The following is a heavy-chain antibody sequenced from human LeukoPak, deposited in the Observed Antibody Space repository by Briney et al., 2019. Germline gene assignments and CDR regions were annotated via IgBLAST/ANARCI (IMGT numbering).Heavy chain of an antibody. V-gene: IGHV1-8*01. CDR3: VRAVKLLWFGELDDAFDI. CDR2: MNPNSGNT. Sequence: ASVNVSCKASGYTFTSYDINWVRQATGQGREGMGWMNPNSGNTGYAQKFQGRVTMPRNTSIRTAYMELSNLTSEDTAVYYCVRAVKLLWFGELDDAFDIWAQGTMVTVSS. CDR1: GYTFTSYD. D-gene: IGHD3-10*01. J-gene: IGHJ3*02.